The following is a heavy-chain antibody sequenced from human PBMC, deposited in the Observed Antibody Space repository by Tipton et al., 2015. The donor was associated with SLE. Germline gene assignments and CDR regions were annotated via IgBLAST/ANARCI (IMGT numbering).Heavy chain of an antibody. Sequence: TLSLTCAVYGGSFSGYYWSWIRQPPGKGLEWIGEINHSGITKYNPSLKSRVTISVDTSKNQFSLKLSSVTAADTAVYYCARDGDGDYLVGFDLWGRGTLVTVSS. D-gene: IGHD4-17*01. V-gene: IGHV4-34*01. J-gene: IGHJ2*01. CDR2: INHSGIT. CDR3: ARDGDGDYLVGFDL. CDR1: GGSFSGYY.